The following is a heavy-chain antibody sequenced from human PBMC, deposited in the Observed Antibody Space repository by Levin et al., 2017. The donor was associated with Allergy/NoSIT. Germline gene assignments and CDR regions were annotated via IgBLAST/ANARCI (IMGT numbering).Heavy chain of an antibody. Sequence: LRLSCAVSGGSISSDGYSWNWIRQPPGKGLEWVGNIYPSGNAYYNPSLKSRVTISIDRSKNRFSLRLRSVTAADTAVYFCARYSGSGASAYFFDYWGQGTLVTVSS. J-gene: IGHJ4*02. V-gene: IGHV4-30-2*01. CDR1: GGSISSDGYS. D-gene: IGHD3-10*01. CDR3: ARYSGSGASAYFFDY. CDR2: IYPSGNA.